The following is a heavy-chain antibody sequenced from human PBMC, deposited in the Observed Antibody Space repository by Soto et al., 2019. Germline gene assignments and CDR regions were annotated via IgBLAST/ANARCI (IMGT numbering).Heavy chain of an antibody. CDR1: GFTFNNYW. J-gene: IGHJ5*02. V-gene: IGHV3-74*01. CDR3: AKVATGSYNWFDP. D-gene: IGHD1-1*01. CDR2: INTDGSRT. Sequence: EVQLVESGGELVQPGGSLRLSCAASGFTFNNYWMHWVRQAPGNGLVWVSRINTDGSRTNYADSVKGRFTISRDNAKNTLYLQMDSLRAEDTAVYYCAKVATGSYNWFDPWGQGTLVTVSS.